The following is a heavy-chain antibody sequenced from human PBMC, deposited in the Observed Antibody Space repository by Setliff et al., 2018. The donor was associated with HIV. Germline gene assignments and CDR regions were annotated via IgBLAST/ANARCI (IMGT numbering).Heavy chain of an antibody. J-gene: IGHJ4*02. D-gene: IGHD3-3*01. CDR1: GYTFTSYA. V-gene: IGHV1-3*01. CDR2: INAGNGNT. CDR3: AREIRNYDFWSGYWEDHYFDS. Sequence: ASVKVSCKASGYTFTSYAMHWVRQAPGQRLEWMGWINAGNGNTKYSQKFQGRVTITRDTSASTAYMELSSLRSEDTAVYYCAREIRNYDFWSGYWEDHYFDSWGQGTLVTVSS.